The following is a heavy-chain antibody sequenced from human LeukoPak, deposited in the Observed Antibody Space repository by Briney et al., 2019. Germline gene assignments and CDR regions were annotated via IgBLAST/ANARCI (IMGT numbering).Heavy chain of an antibody. Sequence: SETLSLTCTVSGVSISSYYLSWIRQPPGKGLEWLWYIYYSGSTNYNPSLKSRVTVSVDTSKNQFSLKLSSVTAADTAVYYCARSVRSGYFDYWGQGTLVTVSS. CDR3: ARSVRSGYFDY. CDR2: IYYSGST. CDR1: GVSISSYY. J-gene: IGHJ4*02. V-gene: IGHV4-59*01. D-gene: IGHD3-22*01.